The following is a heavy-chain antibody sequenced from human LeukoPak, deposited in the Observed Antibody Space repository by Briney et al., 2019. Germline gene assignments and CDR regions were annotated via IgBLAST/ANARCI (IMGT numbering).Heavy chain of an antibody. CDR2: IIPIPGIA. CDR1: GGTFSSYA. CDR3: ASAPRSGYDLIDY. D-gene: IGHD5-12*01. V-gene: IGHV1-69*04. J-gene: IGHJ4*02. Sequence: ASVKVSCKASGGTFSSYAISWVRQAPGQGLERMGRIIPIPGIANYAQKFQGRVTITADKSTSTAYMELSSLRSEDTAVYYCASAPRSGYDLIDYWGQGTLVTVSS.